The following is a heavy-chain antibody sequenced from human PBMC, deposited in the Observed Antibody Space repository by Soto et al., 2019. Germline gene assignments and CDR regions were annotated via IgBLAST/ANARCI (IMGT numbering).Heavy chain of an antibody. CDR2: ISYDGSNK. J-gene: IGHJ4*02. CDR3: ARDPNREYSSSPGNY. Sequence: GGSLRLSCAASGFTFSSYAMHWVRQAPGKGLEWVAVISYDGSNKYYADSVKGRFTISRDNSKNTLYLQMNSLRAEDTAVYYCARDPNREYSSSPGNYWGQGTLVTVSS. D-gene: IGHD6-6*01. V-gene: IGHV3-30-3*01. CDR1: GFTFSSYA.